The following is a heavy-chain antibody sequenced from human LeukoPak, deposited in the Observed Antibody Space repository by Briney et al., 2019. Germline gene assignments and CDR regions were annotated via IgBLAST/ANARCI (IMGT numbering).Heavy chain of an antibody. D-gene: IGHD3-16*01. CDR3: ARAGTILGEVSWFDP. CDR2: IKQDGSEK. Sequence: GRSLRLSCAASGFTFDNYEMTWVRQAPGKGLEWVANIKQDGSEKFYVDSVKGRFTISRDNAKNSLYLQMNSLRAEDMAVYYCARAGTILGEVSWFDPWGQGTLVTVSS. J-gene: IGHJ5*02. V-gene: IGHV3-7*01. CDR1: GFTFDNYE.